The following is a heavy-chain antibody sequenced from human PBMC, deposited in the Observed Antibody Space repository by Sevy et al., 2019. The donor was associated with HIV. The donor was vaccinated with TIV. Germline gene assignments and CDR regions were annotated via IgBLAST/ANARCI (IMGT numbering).Heavy chain of an antibody. CDR1: GFTFSTYA. V-gene: IGHV3-23*01. J-gene: IGHJ6*02. CDR2: ISGRGGST. Sequence: GGSLRLSCAASGFTFSTYAMSWVRQAPGKGLEWVPGISGRGGSTYYADSLKGRFTIFRDNSKNTLSLQMNSLRAEDTAVYYCAKGDRTFYGLDVWGQGTTVTVSS. D-gene: IGHD2-15*01. CDR3: AKGDRTFYGLDV.